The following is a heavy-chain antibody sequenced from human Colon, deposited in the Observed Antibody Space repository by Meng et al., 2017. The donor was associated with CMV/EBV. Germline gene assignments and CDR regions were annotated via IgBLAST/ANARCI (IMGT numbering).Heavy chain of an antibody. CDR1: GDSISKSSYY. Sequence: SETLSLTCTVSGDSISKSSYYWAWIRQPPGKGLEWIGNVYSRGSTYYNPSLKSRVTISIDTSKKQFSLKLTSVTAADTAVYYCASGNARGLNVPPFCTAYSCLKAYFYYGVDVWGQGTTVTVSS. V-gene: IGHV4-39*07. CDR3: ASGNARGLNVPPFCTAYSCLKAYFYYGVDV. J-gene: IGHJ6*02. D-gene: IGHD3/OR15-3a*01. CDR2: VYSRGST.